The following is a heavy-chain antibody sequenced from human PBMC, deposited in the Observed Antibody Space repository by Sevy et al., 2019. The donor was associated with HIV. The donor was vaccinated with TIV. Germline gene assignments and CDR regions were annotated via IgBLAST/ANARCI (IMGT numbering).Heavy chain of an antibody. Sequence: SETLSLTCTVSGGSINRSSYYWGWIRQPPGKGLEWIASIHSGGNAYYNPSLKSRVTVSVDTSKNQVSLKRTSVTAAETAVYYCARQGGSCKSGPCYTFFDFWGQGTLVTVSS. CDR1: GGSINRSSYY. D-gene: IGHD2-8*02. J-gene: IGHJ4*02. V-gene: IGHV4-39*01. CDR2: IHSGGNA. CDR3: ARQGGSCKSGPCYTFFDF.